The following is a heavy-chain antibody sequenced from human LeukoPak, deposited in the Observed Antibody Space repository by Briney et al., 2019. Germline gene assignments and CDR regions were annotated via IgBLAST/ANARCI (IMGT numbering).Heavy chain of an antibody. J-gene: IGHJ4*02. CDR1: GFTFSSYA. CDR2: ISGSGGST. V-gene: IGHV3-23*01. Sequence: PGGSLRLSCAASGFTFSSYAMSWVRQAPGKGLEWVSAISGSGGSTYYADSVKGRFTISRDNAKNTLYLQMNSLRAEDTAVYYCARDPPGYSSSWYDYWGQGTLVTVSS. D-gene: IGHD6-13*01. CDR3: ARDPPGYSSSWYDY.